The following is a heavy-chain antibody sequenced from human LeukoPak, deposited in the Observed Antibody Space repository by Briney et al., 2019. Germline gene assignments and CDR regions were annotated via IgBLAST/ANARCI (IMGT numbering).Heavy chain of an antibody. V-gene: IGHV3-23*01. J-gene: IGHJ4*02. CDR2: ISGSGGST. CDR3: PKGPYSSSWYYFDY. D-gene: IGHD6-13*01. Sequence: PGGSLRLSCSASGFTVSNNYMSWVRQAPGKGLEWVSAISGSGGSTYYTESVKGRFTISRDNSKNTLYLQMNSLRAEDTAVYYCPKGPYSSSWYYFDYWGQGTLVTVSS. CDR1: GFTVSNNY.